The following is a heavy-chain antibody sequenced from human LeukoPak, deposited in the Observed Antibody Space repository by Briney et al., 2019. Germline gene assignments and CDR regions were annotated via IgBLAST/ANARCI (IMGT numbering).Heavy chain of an antibody. V-gene: IGHV3-23*01. CDR3: AKDVYYYDSSEDYFDY. D-gene: IGHD3-22*01. CDR1: GFTFSSYA. Sequence: PGGSLRLSCAASGFTFSSYAMSWVRQAPGKGLEWVSAISGSGGSTYYADSVKGWFTISRDNSKNTLYLQMNSLRAEDTAVYYCAKDVYYYDSSEDYFDYWGQGTLVTVSS. J-gene: IGHJ4*02. CDR2: ISGSGGST.